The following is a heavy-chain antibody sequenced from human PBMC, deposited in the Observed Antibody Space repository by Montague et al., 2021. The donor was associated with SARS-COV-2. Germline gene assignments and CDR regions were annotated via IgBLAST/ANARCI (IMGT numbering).Heavy chain of an antibody. CDR3: SSGDFFDY. V-gene: IGHV3-7*01. Sequence: SLRLSCAASGFTFSSQWMGWVRQAPGKGLEWVANIKEDGSVRQYAASVKGRFTISRDNAKNSLVLQMNSLRVEDTAFYYCSSGDFFDYWGQGTLVTVSS. CDR1: GFTFSSQW. CDR2: IKEDGSVR. J-gene: IGHJ4*02. D-gene: IGHD3-16*01.